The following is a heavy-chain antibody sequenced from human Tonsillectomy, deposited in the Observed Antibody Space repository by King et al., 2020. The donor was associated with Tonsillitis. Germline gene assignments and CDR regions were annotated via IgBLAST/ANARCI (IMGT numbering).Heavy chain of an antibody. CDR2: IGSSGSPI. CDR3: ARDLESGYYPNCDS. V-gene: IGHV3-11*01. D-gene: IGHD3-22*01. CDR1: GFTFSDYY. J-gene: IGHJ5*01. Sequence: QLVESGGGLVKPGGSLRLSCAASGFTFSDYYMSWIRQTPGKGLEWVSYIGSSGSPIYYADSVKGRFTISRDNGKNSLYLQMNSLRAEDTAVYYCARDLESGYYPNCDSWGHGTLVTVSS.